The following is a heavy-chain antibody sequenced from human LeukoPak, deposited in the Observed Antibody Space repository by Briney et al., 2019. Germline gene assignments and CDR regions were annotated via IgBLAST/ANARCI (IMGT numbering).Heavy chain of an antibody. D-gene: IGHD4-17*01. J-gene: IGHJ3*02. Sequence: SVKVSCKASGGTFSSYAIGWVRQAPGQGLEWMGGIIPIFGTANYAQKFQGRVTITADESTSTAYMELSSLRSEDTAVYYCARENLNGDPDAFDIWGQGTMVTVSS. CDR3: ARENLNGDPDAFDI. CDR1: GGTFSSYA. CDR2: IIPIFGTA. V-gene: IGHV1-69*13.